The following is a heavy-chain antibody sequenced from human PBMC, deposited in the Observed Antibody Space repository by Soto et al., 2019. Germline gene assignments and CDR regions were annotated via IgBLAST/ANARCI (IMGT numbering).Heavy chain of an antibody. CDR1: GGTFSSYT. J-gene: IGHJ3*02. V-gene: IGHV1-69*04. Sequence: SVKVSCKASGGTFSSYTISWVRQAPGQGLEWMGRIIPILGIANYAQKFQGRVTITADKSTSTAYMELSSLRSEDTAVYYCARDTESYDAFDIWGQGTMVTVSS. CDR3: ARDTESYDAFDI. CDR2: IIPILGIA. D-gene: IGHD3-16*02.